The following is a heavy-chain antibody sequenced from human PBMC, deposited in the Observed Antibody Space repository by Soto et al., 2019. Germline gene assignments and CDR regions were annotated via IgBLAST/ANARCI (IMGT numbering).Heavy chain of an antibody. D-gene: IGHD2-21*01. CDR3: AHVQIEKGFDV. J-gene: IGHJ3*01. CDR2: IYWEGDK. V-gene: IGHV2-5*02. CDR1: GFSLDTSGVG. Sequence: QITLKESGPTLVKPTQTRTLTCTFSGFSLDTSGVGVGWVRQPPGQALDWLALIYWEGDKRYSPSLEDRLTITKGTSRTQVVVTWTYMNPIDTTTYFRAHVQIEKGFDVWGQGTTVFVS.